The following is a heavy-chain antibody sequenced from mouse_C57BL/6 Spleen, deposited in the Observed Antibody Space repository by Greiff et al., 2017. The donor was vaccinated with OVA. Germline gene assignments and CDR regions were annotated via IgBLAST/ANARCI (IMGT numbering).Heavy chain of an antibody. Sequence: EVQLVESGGGLVQPGGSLKLSCAASGFTFSDYGMAWVRQAPRKGPEWVAFISNLAYSIYYADTVTGRFTISRENAKNTLYLEMSSLRSEDTAMYYCARLTTVVATWWYFDVWGTGTTVTVSS. V-gene: IGHV5-15*01. J-gene: IGHJ1*03. CDR2: ISNLAYSI. CDR1: GFTFSDYG. D-gene: IGHD1-1*01. CDR3: ARLTTVVATWWYFDV.